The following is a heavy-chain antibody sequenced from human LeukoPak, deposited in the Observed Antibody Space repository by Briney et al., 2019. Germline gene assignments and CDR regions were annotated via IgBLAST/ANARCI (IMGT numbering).Heavy chain of an antibody. V-gene: IGHV4-59*11. CDR2: IYFTGTT. CDR1: GGSINNHY. CDR3: ARGGGSPRN. D-gene: IGHD3-10*01. Sequence: SGTLSLTCTVSGGSINNHYWSWIRQPPGMGLEWVGYIYFTGTTNYNPSLKSRVTISLDKSKNQFSLKLSSVTATDTAIYYCARGGGSPRNWGQGTLVTVSS. J-gene: IGHJ4*02.